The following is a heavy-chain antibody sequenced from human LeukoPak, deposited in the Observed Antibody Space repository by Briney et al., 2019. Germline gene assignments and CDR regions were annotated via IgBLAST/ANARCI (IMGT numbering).Heavy chain of an antibody. D-gene: IGHD4-23*01. CDR2: IYYRGST. CDR3: ARSTVVTLEAFDI. V-gene: IGHV4-61*01. CDR1: GGSVSSGSYY. Sequence: SETLSLTCTVSGGSVSSGSYYWSWIRQPPGKGLEWIGYIYYRGSTNYNPSLKSRVTISVDTSKNQFSLKLSSVTAADTAVYYCARSTVVTLEAFDIWGQGTMVTVSS. J-gene: IGHJ3*02.